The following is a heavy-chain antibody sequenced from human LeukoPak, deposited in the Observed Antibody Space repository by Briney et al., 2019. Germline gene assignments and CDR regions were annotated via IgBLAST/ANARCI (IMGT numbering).Heavy chain of an antibody. CDR3: ARLSKGRYFDYIFDY. J-gene: IGHJ4*02. D-gene: IGHD3-9*01. CDR1: GGSVSSSTFY. Sequence: SETLSLTCTVSGGSVSSSTFYWGWIRQPPGKGLEWIGNIYYTGSTYSNPSLRSRVTMSVDTSKNQFSLKMSSVTAADTAVYYCARLSKGRYFDYIFDYWGQGALVTVSS. V-gene: IGHV4-39*01. CDR2: IYYTGST.